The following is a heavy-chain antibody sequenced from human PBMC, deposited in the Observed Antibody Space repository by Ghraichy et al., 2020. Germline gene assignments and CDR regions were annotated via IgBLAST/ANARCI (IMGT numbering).Heavy chain of an antibody. CDR3: ARDPADITMVRGGPLYWYFDL. J-gene: IGHJ2*01. CDR1: GFTFSSYA. CDR2: ISYDGSNK. D-gene: IGHD3-10*01. Sequence: LSLTCAASGFTFSSYAMHWVRQAPGKGLEWVAVISYDGSNKYYADSVKGRFTISRDNSKNTLYLQMNSLRAEDTAVYYCARDPADITMVRGGPLYWYFDLWGRGTLVTVSS. V-gene: IGHV3-30*04.